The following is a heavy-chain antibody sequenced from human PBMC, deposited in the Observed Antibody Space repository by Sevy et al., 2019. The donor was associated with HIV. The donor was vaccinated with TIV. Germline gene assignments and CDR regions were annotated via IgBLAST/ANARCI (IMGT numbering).Heavy chain of an antibody. CDR2: IKRDGSEK. CDR3: ARDCNSASCLWGLDV. Sequence: GESLRISCAASGFTFSNYWMTWVHQAPGKGLEWVANIKRDGSEKYYVDSVKGRFTISRDNAKNSLYLQMNSLRAEDTALYYCARDCNSASCLWGLDVWGQGTTVTVSS. J-gene: IGHJ6*02. CDR1: GFTFSNYW. D-gene: IGHD2-2*01. V-gene: IGHV3-7*03.